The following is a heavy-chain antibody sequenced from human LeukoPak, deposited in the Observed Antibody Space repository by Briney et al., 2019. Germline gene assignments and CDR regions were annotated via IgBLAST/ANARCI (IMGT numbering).Heavy chain of an antibody. CDR1: GGSISSYY. Sequence: SETLSLTCTASGGSISSYYWSWIRQPPGKGLEWIGYIYYSGSTNYNPSLKSRVTISVDTSKNQFSLKLSSVTAADTAVYYCARVSRADWYFDLWGRGTLVTVSS. CDR2: IYYSGST. CDR3: ARVSRADWYFDL. D-gene: IGHD6-25*01. V-gene: IGHV4-59*01. J-gene: IGHJ2*01.